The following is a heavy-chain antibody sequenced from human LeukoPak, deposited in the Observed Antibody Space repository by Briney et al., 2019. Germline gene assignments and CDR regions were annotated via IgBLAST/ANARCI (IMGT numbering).Heavy chain of an antibody. CDR1: GGSISSYY. J-gene: IGHJ4*02. CDR2: IYYSGST. Sequence: SETLSLTCTVSGGSISSYYWSRIRQPPGKGLEWIGYIYYSGSTNYNPSLKSRVTISVDTSKNQFSLKLSSVTAADTAVYYCARVGVVVPAAMYDYWGQGTLVTVSS. V-gene: IGHV4-59*08. D-gene: IGHD2-2*01. CDR3: ARVGVVVPAAMYDY.